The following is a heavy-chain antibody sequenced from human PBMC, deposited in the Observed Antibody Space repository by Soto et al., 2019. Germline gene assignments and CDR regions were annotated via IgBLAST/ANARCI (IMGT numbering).Heavy chain of an antibody. D-gene: IGHD2-21*01. CDR1: GYTFSXYG. CDR3: XXSYCXXXXXVLYYYYGMDV. Sequence: QVQLVQSGAEVKKPGASVKVSCKASGYTFSXYGXXXXXXXXXXXXXWMGWISAYNGNTNYAQKLQGRVTMTTDTXXXXXXXXXXXXXXXXXXXXXXXXSYCXXXXXVLYYYYGMDVWGQGTTVTVSS. CDR2: ISAYNGNT. J-gene: IGHJ6*02. V-gene: IGHV1-18*01.